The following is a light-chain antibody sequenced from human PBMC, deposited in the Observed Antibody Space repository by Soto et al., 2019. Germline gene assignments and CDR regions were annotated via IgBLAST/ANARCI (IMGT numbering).Light chain of an antibody. V-gene: IGLV2-14*01. CDR1: SSDVGGYNY. Sequence: QSALAQPASVSGSPGQSIAISCTGTSSDVGGYNYVSWYQQHPGKAPKLLISEVSIRPSGVSDRFSGSKSGNTASLTISGLQTEDEVDYYCSSFTSAYTFVFGSGTKVTV. J-gene: IGLJ1*01. CDR2: EVS. CDR3: SSFTSAYTFV.